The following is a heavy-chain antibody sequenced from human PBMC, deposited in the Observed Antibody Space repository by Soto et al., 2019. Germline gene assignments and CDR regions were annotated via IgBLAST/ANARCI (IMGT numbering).Heavy chain of an antibody. J-gene: IGHJ4*02. CDR2: ISYDGSNK. Sequence: GGSLRLSCAASGFTFSSYGMHWVRQAPGKGLEWVAVISYDGSNKYYADSVKGRFTISRDNSKNTLYLQMNSLRAEDTAVYYCAKSQMTALANYGGQGTLVTVSS. CDR1: GFTFSSYG. D-gene: IGHD5-18*01. CDR3: AKSQMTALANY. V-gene: IGHV3-30*18.